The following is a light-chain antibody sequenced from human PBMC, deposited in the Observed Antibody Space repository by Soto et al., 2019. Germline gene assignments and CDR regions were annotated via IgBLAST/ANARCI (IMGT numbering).Light chain of an antibody. V-gene: IGKV3-11*01. Sequence: ETVLTQSPSTLSLSPGERATLSCRASQSISRDLAWYQQKPGQPPRLLICDVSNRATGVPARLSGSGSGTDFTLTISSLEPEDFAVYYCQQRNHWPXMFGQGTKV. J-gene: IGKJ1*01. CDR1: QSISRD. CDR3: QQRNHWPXM. CDR2: DVS.